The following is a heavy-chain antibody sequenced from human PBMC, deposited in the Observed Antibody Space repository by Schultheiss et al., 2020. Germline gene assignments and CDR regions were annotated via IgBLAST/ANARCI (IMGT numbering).Heavy chain of an antibody. Sequence: SVKVSCKASGGTFSSYAISWVRQAPGQGLEWMGWINPNSGGTNYAQKFQGRVTITADESTSTAYMELSSLRSEDTAVYYCASHEVGIVAGYGMDVWGQGTTVTVSS. J-gene: IGHJ6*02. CDR1: GGTFSSYA. V-gene: IGHV1-69*13. CDR2: INPNSGGT. D-gene: IGHD5-12*01. CDR3: ASHEVGIVAGYGMDV.